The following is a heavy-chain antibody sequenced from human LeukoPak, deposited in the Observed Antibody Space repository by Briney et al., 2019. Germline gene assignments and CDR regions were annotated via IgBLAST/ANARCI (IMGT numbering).Heavy chain of an antibody. CDR1: GGSFSNDY. Sequence: SETLSLTCTVSGGSFSNDYWSWIRQPPGKGLEWIGYIYHNGKTNYNPSLTSRLTISLDTSKTQFSLKLSSVTAADTAVYYCARGVPLSCSDGLCSGYYFDFWGRGTLVTVSS. V-gene: IGHV4-59*12. J-gene: IGHJ4*02. CDR2: IYHNGKT. CDR3: ARGVPLSCSDGLCSGYYFDF. D-gene: IGHD2-8*01.